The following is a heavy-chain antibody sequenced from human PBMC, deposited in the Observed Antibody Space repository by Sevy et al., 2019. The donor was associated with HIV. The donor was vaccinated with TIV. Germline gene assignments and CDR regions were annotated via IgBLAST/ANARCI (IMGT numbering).Heavy chain of an antibody. CDR1: GGSFSADY. Sequence: SENLSLTCTVYGGSFSADYWTWIRQPPGKGLEWIGEINHSGSTNYNPSLKSRVTISLDTSKNQFSLRLTSVTAADTAVFYCARRYDAGPLIYWGHGTLVTVSS. CDR3: ARRYDAGPLIY. D-gene: IGHD3-22*01. V-gene: IGHV4-34*01. CDR2: INHSGST. J-gene: IGHJ4*01.